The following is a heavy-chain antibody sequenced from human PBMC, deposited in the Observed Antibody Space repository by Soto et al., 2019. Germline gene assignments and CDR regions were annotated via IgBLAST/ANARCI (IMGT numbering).Heavy chain of an antibody. CDR3: AKGDTSGFH. V-gene: IGHV3-30*04. D-gene: IGHD6-19*01. CDR1: GFTFSSYA. J-gene: IGHJ4*02. CDR2: ISYDGSNK. Sequence: GGSLRLSCAASGFTFSSYAMHWVRQAPGKGLEWVAVISYDGSNKYYADSVKGRFTISRDNSKNTLYLQMNSLRAEDTAVYYCAKGDTSGFHWGQGTLVTVSS.